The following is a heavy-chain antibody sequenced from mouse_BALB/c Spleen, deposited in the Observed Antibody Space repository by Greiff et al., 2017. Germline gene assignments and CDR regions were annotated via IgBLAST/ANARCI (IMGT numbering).Heavy chain of an antibody. V-gene: IGHV1-69*02. J-gene: IGHJ4*01. D-gene: IGHD2-14*01. Sequence: VQLQQPGAELVKPGASVKLSCKASGYTFTSYWMHWVKQRPGQGLEWIGEIDPSDSYTNYNQKFKGKATLTVDKSSSTAYMQLSSLTSEDSAVYYCARYDGVRYYAMDYWGQGTSVTVFS. CDR3: ARYDGVRYYAMDY. CDR1: GYTFTSYW. CDR2: IDPSDSYT.